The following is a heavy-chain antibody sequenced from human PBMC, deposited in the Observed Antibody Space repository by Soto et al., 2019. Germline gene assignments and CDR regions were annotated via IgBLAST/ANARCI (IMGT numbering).Heavy chain of an antibody. J-gene: IGHJ4*02. Sequence: SVTLSLTCTVSGFSCKSGICCWSRIRQPPGKGLEWIGYVYHTGRTSYNPSLKSRVSISMDTSKNQFSLNLDSVTAADTAVYFCARDFAYFDSWGQGTLVTVSS. CDR2: VYHTGRT. CDR1: GFSCKSGICC. D-gene: IGHD3-3*01. CDR3: ARDFAYFDS. V-gene: IGHV4-61*01.